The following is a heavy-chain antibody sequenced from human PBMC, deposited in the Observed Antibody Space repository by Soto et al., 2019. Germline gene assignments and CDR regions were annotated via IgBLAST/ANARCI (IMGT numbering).Heavy chain of an antibody. CDR3: AREGHGITFGGVIVNWFDP. CDR1: GGTFSSYA. D-gene: IGHD3-16*02. CDR2: IIPIFGTA. Sequence: QVQLVQSGAEVKKPGSSVMVSCKASGGTFSSYAISWVRQAPGQGLEWMGGIIPIFGTANYAQKFQGRVTMTADESTSTAYMELSSLRSEDTAVYYCAREGHGITFGGVIVNWFDPWGQGTLVTVSS. J-gene: IGHJ5*02. V-gene: IGHV1-69*12.